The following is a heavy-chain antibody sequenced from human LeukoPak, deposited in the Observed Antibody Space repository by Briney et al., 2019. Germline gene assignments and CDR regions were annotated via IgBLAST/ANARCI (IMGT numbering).Heavy chain of an antibody. J-gene: IGHJ4*02. Sequence: GASVKVSCKXSGYTFTSDDINWVRQATGQGLEWMGWMNPNSGNTGYAQKFQGRVTITRNTSISTAYMELSSLRSEDTAVYYCARGTAAGRAADYWGQGTLVTVSS. CDR2: MNPNSGNT. CDR1: GYTFTSDD. V-gene: IGHV1-8*03. CDR3: ARGTAAGRAADY. D-gene: IGHD6-13*01.